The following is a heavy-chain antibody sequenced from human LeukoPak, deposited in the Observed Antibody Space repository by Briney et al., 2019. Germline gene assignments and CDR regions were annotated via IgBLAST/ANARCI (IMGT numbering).Heavy chain of an antibody. CDR3: ARGGVRHY. J-gene: IGHJ4*02. CDR1: GFTVSGAY. Sequence: GGSLRLSCAAPGFTVSGAYMSWVRQAPGKGPAWVSVIYGDGTTYYADSVKGRFTISRDNSENTVFLQMHSLRAEDTAMYYCARGGVRHYWGQGTLVTVSS. D-gene: IGHD2-8*02. CDR2: IYGDGTT. V-gene: IGHV3-53*01.